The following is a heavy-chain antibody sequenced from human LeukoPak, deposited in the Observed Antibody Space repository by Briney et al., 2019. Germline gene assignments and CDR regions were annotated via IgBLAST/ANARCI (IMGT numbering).Heavy chain of an antibody. CDR2: INPNSGGT. J-gene: IGHJ2*01. D-gene: IGHD4-17*01. CDR3: TRALTTVATWMYL. V-gene: IGHV1-2*02. CDR1: GYTFTDYY. Sequence: ASVKVSFKASGYTFTDYYLHWVRQAPGQGLEWMGWINPNSGGTNYAQKFQGRVTMTRDTSISTAYMELGRLRSDDTAVYYCTRALTTVATWMYLWGRGTLVTVSS.